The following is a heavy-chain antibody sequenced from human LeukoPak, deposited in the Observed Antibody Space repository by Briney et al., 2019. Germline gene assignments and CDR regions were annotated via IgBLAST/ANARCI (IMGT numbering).Heavy chain of an antibody. CDR2: ISSSSSYI. Sequence: PGGSLRLSCAASGFTFSSYSMNWVRQAPGKGLEWASSISSSSSYIYYADSVKGRFTISRDNAKNSLYLQMNSLRAEDTAVYYCASIVVVPAANWFDPWGQGTLVTVSS. V-gene: IGHV3-21*01. CDR3: ASIVVVPAANWFDP. J-gene: IGHJ5*02. D-gene: IGHD2-2*01. CDR1: GFTFSSYS.